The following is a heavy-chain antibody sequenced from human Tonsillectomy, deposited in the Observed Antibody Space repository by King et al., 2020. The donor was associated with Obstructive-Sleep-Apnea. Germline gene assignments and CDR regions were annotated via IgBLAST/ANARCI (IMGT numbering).Heavy chain of an antibody. CDR1: GFTFSSYW. D-gene: IGHD5-18*01. V-gene: IGHV3-7*01. CDR2: IKEDGSQK. Sequence: VQLVESGGGLVQPGGSLRLSCAASGFTFSSYWMSWVRQAPGKGLEWVANIKEDGSQKYYVDSVKGRFTISRDNPKNSLYLQINSLRAEDAAVYYCARVYTAMVVDAFDIWGQGTMVTVSS. CDR3: ARVYTAMVVDAFDI. J-gene: IGHJ3*02.